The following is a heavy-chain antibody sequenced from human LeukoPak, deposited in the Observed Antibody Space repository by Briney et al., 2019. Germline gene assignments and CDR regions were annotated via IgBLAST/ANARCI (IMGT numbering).Heavy chain of an antibody. CDR3: AKERVDYDSNGYGAFDI. Sequence: PGRSLRLSCAASGFTFSSYGMHWVRQAPGKGLEWVAVITYDGSNKYYADSVKGRFTISRDNSKNTLYLQMNSLRAEDTAVYYCAKERVDYDSNGYGAFDIWGQGTMVTVPS. V-gene: IGHV3-30*18. J-gene: IGHJ3*02. CDR1: GFTFSSYG. D-gene: IGHD3-22*01. CDR2: ITYDGSNK.